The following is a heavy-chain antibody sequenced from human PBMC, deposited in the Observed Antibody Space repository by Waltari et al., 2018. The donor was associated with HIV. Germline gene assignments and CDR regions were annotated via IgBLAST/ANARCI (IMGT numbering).Heavy chain of an antibody. CDR2: IIPLFGTA. CDR1: GGTFSSYA. V-gene: IGHV1-69*01. J-gene: IGHJ5*02. Sequence: QVQLVQSGAEVKKPGSSVNVSCKASGGTFSSYALTWVRQAPGQGLEWMGGIIPLFGTANYALKFQGRVTITADESSSTVYMGLSSLTSEDTAVYYCTRRLHDSGSSGWFDPWGQGTLVTVSS. CDR3: TRRLHDSGSSGWFDP. D-gene: IGHD3-10*01.